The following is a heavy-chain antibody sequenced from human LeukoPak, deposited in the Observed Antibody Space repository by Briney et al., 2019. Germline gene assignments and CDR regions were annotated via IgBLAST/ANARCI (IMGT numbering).Heavy chain of an antibody. CDR3: AKDEPRKDFWSGYYPDY. D-gene: IGHD3-3*01. V-gene: IGHV3-23*01. CDR1: GFTFSSYA. J-gene: IGHJ4*02. Sequence: GGSLRLSCAASGFTFSSYAMSWVRQAPGKGLEWVSAISGSGGSTYYADSVKGRFTISRDNSKNTLYLQMNSLRAEDTAVYYCAKDEPRKDFWSGYYPDYWGQGTLVTVSS. CDR2: ISGSGGST.